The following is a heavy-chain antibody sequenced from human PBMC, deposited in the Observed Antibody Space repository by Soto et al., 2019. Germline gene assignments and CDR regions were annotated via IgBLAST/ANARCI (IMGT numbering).Heavy chain of an antibody. D-gene: IGHD5-12*01. V-gene: IGHV1-69*06. CDR1: GGTFGSYA. Sequence: SVKVSCKASGGTFGSYAISWVRQAPGQGLEWMGGIIPIFGTANYAQKFQGRVTITADKSTSTAYMELSSLRSEDTAVYYCARGGIGGYIKRPFDYWGQGTLVTVSS. CDR2: IIPIFGTA. J-gene: IGHJ4*02. CDR3: ARGGIGGYIKRPFDY.